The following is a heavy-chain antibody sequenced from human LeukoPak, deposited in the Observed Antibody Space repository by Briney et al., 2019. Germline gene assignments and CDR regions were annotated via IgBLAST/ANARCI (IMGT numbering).Heavy chain of an antibody. CDR1: GGSISSSNW. D-gene: IGHD3-22*01. CDR3: ARESGYYYDTRYFDY. Sequence: SETLSLTCAVSGGSISSSNWWSWVRPPPGKGLEWIGEIYHSGSTNYNPSLKSRVTISVDMSKNQFSLKLSSVTAADTAVYYCARESGYYYDTRYFDYWGQGTLVTVSS. J-gene: IGHJ4*02. CDR2: IYHSGST. V-gene: IGHV4-4*02.